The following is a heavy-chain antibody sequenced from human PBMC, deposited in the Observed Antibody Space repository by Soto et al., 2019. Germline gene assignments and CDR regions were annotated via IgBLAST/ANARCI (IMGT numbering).Heavy chain of an antibody. CDR3: ARGDYDSSGYYGVDD. V-gene: IGHV4-59*01. CDR1: GGPIGRVY. D-gene: IGHD3-22*01. CDR2: VYSTGST. J-gene: IGHJ4*02. Sequence: QVQLQESGPGLVKPSETLSLTCKVSGGPIGRVYWSWIRQPPGKGLEWVGFVYSTGSTKYNPSLNRRGAMSVDTSKNQFSLRLTAATAADTAMYYCARGDYDSSGYYGVDDWGQGARLTASS.